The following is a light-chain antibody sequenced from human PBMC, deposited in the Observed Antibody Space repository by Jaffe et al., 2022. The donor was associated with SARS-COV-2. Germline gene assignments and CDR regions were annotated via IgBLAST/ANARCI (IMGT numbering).Light chain of an antibody. CDR1: QGVNNY. V-gene: IGKV1-9*01. CDR2: GAS. CDR3: QQVNRYPIT. J-gene: IGKJ5*01. Sequence: DIQLTQSPSFVSASVGDRVTITCRASQGVNNYLAWYQQRPGRAPQLLIYGASTLQGGVPSRFSGSGSGTEFTLTITSLQPEDFATYYCQQVNRYPITFGQGTRLEIK.